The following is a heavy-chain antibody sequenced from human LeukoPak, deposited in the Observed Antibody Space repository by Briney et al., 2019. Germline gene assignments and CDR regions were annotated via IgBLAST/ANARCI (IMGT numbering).Heavy chain of an antibody. CDR3: ARSGGSAFQLDN. V-gene: IGHV4-59*01. CDR1: GGSISSYY. D-gene: IGHD3-16*01. Sequence: SETLSLTCTVSGGSISSYYWSWIRQPPGKGLEWIGYIYYSGSTNYHPSLKSRVTISVDTSKNQFSLKLSSVTAADTAVYYCARSGGSAFQLDNWGQGTLVTVSS. CDR2: IYYSGST. J-gene: IGHJ4*02.